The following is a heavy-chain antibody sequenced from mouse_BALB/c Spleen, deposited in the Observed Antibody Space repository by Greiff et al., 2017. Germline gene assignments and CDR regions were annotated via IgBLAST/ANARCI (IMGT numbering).Heavy chain of an antibody. D-gene: IGHD2-1*01. CDR1: GYTFTSYW. Sequence: EVQLQQSGTVLARPGASVKMSCKASGYTFTSYWMHWVKQRPGQGLEWIGAIYPGNSDTSYNQKFKGKAKLTAVTSTSTAYMELSSLTNEDSAVYYCTRYLYYGNYNAMDYWGQGTSVTVSS. CDR2: IYPGNSDT. V-gene: IGHV1-5*01. CDR3: TRYLYYGNYNAMDY. J-gene: IGHJ4*01.